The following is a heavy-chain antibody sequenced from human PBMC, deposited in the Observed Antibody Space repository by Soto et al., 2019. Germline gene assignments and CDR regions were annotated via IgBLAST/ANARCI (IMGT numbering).Heavy chain of an antibody. CDR1: GLTISGKKY. CDR3: ATWHEREPAYDV. V-gene: IGHV3-53*01. D-gene: IGHD1-1*01. Sequence: DVQLVESGGGLIQPGESLRLSCAAFGLTISGKKYVAWVRQAPGKGLEWVSGLYDVDGSFYADSVRGRFTTSSDSSKTTVYLQMNDLRPDDTAVYYCATWHEREPAYDVWGQGTTVPVSS. J-gene: IGHJ3*01. CDR2: LYDVDGS.